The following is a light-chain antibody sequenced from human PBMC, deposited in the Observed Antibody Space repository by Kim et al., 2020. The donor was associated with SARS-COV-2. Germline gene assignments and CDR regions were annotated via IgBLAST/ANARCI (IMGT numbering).Light chain of an antibody. CDR3: NSRDSNDNVV. Sequence: SSELTQDPAVSVALGQTVRITCQGDSLRSYYATRYQQKPGQAPILVIYGKNNRPSGIPDRFSGSSSGSTASLTITGTQAGDEADYYCNSRDSNDNVVFGG. CDR1: SLRSYY. V-gene: IGLV3-19*01. J-gene: IGLJ2*01. CDR2: GKN.